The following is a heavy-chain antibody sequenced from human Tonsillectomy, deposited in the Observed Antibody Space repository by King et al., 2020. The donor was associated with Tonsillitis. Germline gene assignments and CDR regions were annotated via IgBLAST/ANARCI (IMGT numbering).Heavy chain of an antibody. J-gene: IGHJ5*02. CDR1: GFTFSSSW. Sequence: VQLVESGGGLVQPGGSLRLSCAASGFTFSSSWMSWVRQAPGKGLEWVANIKQDGSEKYYVDSVKGRFTISRDNAKNSLFLQRNSLRDEDTAVYYCARREEGIGWWFDPWGQGTLVTVSS. V-gene: IGHV3-7*01. CDR2: IKQDGSEK. D-gene: IGHD1-14*01. CDR3: ARREEGIGWWFDP.